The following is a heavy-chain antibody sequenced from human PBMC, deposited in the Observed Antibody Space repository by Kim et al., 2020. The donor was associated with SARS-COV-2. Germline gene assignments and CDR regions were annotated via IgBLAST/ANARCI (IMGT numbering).Heavy chain of an antibody. CDR3: ASHFPWGIAAAGIDY. D-gene: IGHD6-13*01. CDR2: IKQDGSEK. J-gene: IGHJ4*02. V-gene: IGHV3-7*01. Sequence: GGSLRLSCAASGFTFSSYWMSWVRQAPGKGLEWVANIKQDGSEKYYVDSVKGRFTISRDNAKNSLYLQMNSLRAEDTAVYYCASHFPWGIAAAGIDYWGQGTLVTVSS. CDR1: GFTFSSYW.